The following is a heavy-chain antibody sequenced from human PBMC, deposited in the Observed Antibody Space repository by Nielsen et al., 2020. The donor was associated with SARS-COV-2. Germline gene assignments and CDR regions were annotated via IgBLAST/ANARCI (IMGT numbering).Heavy chain of an antibody. D-gene: IGHD1-26*01. V-gene: IGHV4-34*01. Sequence: SETLSLTCAVYGGSFSGYYWSWIRQPPGKGLEWIGEINHSGSTNYNPSLKSRVTISVDTSKNQFSLKLSSVTAADTAVYYCARHGGVGATLDAFDIWGQGTMVTVSS. CDR2: INHSGST. CDR1: GGSFSGYY. CDR3: ARHGGVGATLDAFDI. J-gene: IGHJ3*02.